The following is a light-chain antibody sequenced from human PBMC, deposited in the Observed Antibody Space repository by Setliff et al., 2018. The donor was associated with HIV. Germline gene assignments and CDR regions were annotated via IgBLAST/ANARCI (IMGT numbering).Light chain of an antibody. V-gene: IGLV2-14*03. J-gene: IGLJ1*01. CDR3: SSYTSSSTYV. CDR2: DAT. CDR1: SSDIGGYNY. Sequence: QSVLTQPASVIGSPGQSITISCNGTSSDIGGYNYVSWYQQHPDTVPKLIIYDATNRPSGISDRFSGSKSADAASLTISGLQTEDEADYYCSSYTSSSTYVFGSGTKVTVL.